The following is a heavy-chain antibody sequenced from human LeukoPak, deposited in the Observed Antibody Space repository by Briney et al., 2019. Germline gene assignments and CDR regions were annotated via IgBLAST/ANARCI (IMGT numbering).Heavy chain of an antibody. J-gene: IGHJ4*02. V-gene: IGHV3-21*01. D-gene: IGHD2-15*01. CDR3: ARVGVVVVAAPFDY. Sequence: PGESLRLSCAASGFTFSSFAMNWVRQAPGKGLEWVSSISSSSSYIYYADSVKGRFTISRDSAKNSLYLQMNSLRAEDTAVYYCARVGVVVVAAPFDYGGQGTLVTVSS. CDR2: ISSSSSYI. CDR1: GFTFSSFA.